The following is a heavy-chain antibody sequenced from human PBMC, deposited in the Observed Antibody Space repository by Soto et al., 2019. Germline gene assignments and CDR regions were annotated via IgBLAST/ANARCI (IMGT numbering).Heavy chain of an antibody. CDR3: AKIAIEVRGLREGYNYHGMDV. D-gene: IGHD3-10*01. CDR1: GFTFSNYG. V-gene: IGHV3-30*18. J-gene: IGHJ6*02. Sequence: QVQLLESGGAVVQPGRSLRLSCAASGFTFSNYGMHWVRQVPGKGLEWVAVISYDGSNKYYADSVKGRFTISRDNSKNTLYLQMNTRIPDDTGVYYWAKIAIEVRGLREGYNYHGMDVWGQGTTVIASS. CDR2: ISYDGSNK.